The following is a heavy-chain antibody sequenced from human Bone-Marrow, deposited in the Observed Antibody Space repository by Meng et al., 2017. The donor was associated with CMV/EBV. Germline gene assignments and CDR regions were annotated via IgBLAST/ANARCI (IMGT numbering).Heavy chain of an antibody. CDR3: ARVAGDRGYYYGMDV. CDR2: TYYRSKWYN. J-gene: IGHJ6*02. Sequence: SETLSLTCAISGASVSSNSAAWNWIRQSPSRGLEWLGRTYYRSKWYNDYEVTVKSRITINPDTSKNQFSLQLNSVTPGDTAVYYCARVAGDRGYYYGMDVWGQGTTVTVSS. V-gene: IGHV6-1*01. CDR1: GASVSSNSAA. D-gene: IGHD7-27*01.